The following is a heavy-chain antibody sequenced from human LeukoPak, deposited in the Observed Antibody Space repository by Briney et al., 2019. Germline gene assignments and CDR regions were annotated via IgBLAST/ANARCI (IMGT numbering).Heavy chain of an antibody. CDR2: ISHDGTKK. CDR1: GFTFSSYG. Sequence: GGSLRLSCATSGFTFSSYGIHWVRQAPGKGLEWVAVISHDGTKKHYGDSVKGRFTISRDNSKNTLYLQMNSLRAEDTAVYYCARDGGGWFGELATDYWGQGTLVTVSS. CDR3: ARDGGGWFGELATDY. V-gene: IGHV3-30*03. D-gene: IGHD3-10*01. J-gene: IGHJ4*02.